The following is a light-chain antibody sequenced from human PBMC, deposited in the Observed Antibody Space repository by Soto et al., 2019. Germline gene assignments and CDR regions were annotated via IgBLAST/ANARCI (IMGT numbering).Light chain of an antibody. J-gene: IGKJ1*01. Sequence: EIVMTQSPATLSVSPGERATLSCRASQSVSSNLAWYQQKPGQAPRLLIYGASTRATGIPARFSGSGSGTEFTLTISSLQSEDVAVYYCQHYNNSPRTFGQGPKVEIK. V-gene: IGKV3-15*01. CDR1: QSVSSN. CDR2: GAS. CDR3: QHYNNSPRT.